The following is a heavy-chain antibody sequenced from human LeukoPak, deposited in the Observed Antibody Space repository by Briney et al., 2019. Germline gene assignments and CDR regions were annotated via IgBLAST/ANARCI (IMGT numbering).Heavy chain of an antibody. J-gene: IGHJ4*02. CDR3: ARWYSSGWAFDY. V-gene: IGHV4-59*08. D-gene: IGHD6-19*01. CDR1: GGTISSYY. CDR2: VHYSGST. Sequence: SETLSLTCTVSGGTISSYYWNWIWQPPGKGLEWIGYVHYSGSTKYNPSLKSRVTISVDTSKNQFSLKLSSVIAADTAVYYCARWYSSGWAFDYWGQGTLVTVSS.